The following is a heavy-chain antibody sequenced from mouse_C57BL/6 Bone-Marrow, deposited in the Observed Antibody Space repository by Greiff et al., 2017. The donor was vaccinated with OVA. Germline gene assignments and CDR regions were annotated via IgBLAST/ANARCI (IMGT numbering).Heavy chain of an antibody. CDR3: ARRTFAY. CDR1: GFTFSSYG. Sequence: EVNLVESGGDLVKPGGSLKLSCAASGFTFSSYGTSWVRQTPDKRLEWVATISSGGSYTYYPDSVKGRFTISRDNAKNTLYLQMSSLKSEDTAMYYCARRTFAYWGQGTLVTVSA. CDR2: ISSGGSYT. V-gene: IGHV5-6*02. J-gene: IGHJ3*01.